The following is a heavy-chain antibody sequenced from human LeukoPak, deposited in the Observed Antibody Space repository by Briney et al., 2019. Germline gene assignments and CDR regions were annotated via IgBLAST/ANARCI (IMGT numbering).Heavy chain of an antibody. J-gene: IGHJ6*02. CDR1: GGSISSYY. V-gene: IGHV4-59*01. CDR3: ARDLHYYDSSGHRYYYYYGMDV. D-gene: IGHD3-22*01. CDR2: IYYSGST. Sequence: PSETLSLTCTVSGGSISSYYWSCIRQPPGKGLEWIGYIYYSGSTNYNPSLKSRVTISVDTSKNQFSLKLSSVTAADTAVYYCARDLHYYDSSGHRYYYYYGMDVWGQGTTVTVSS.